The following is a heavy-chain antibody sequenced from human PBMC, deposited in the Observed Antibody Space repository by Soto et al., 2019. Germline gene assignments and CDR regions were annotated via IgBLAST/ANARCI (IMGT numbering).Heavy chain of an antibody. CDR1: GYTFTNDY. V-gene: IGHV1-46*01. CDR2: INPSTGTT. CDR3: ARASWDRVRGVKEVDY. J-gene: IGHJ4*02. D-gene: IGHD3-10*01. Sequence: QVQLVQSGAAVKKPGASVKVSCKASGYTFTNDYMHWVRQAPGQGLEWMGIINPSTGTTSYAQKFQGRVTMTRDTSTSSVHMELSSLRSDDTAVYYLARASWDRVRGVKEVDYWGQGTLVTVSS.